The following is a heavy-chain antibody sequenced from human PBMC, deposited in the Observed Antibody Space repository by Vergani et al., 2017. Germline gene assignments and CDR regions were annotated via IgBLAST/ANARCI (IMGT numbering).Heavy chain of an antibody. CDR3: AREYSSGWYGGANFDY. V-gene: IGHV3-48*03. CDR1: GFTFSSYE. CDR2: ISSSGSTI. D-gene: IGHD6-19*01. Sequence: EVQLVESGGGLVQPGGSLRLSCAASGFTFSSYEMNWVRQAPGKGLEWVSYISSSGSTIYYADSVKGRFTISRDNAKNSLYLQMNSLRAEDMAVYYCAREYSSGWYGGANFDYWGQGTLVTVSS. J-gene: IGHJ4*02.